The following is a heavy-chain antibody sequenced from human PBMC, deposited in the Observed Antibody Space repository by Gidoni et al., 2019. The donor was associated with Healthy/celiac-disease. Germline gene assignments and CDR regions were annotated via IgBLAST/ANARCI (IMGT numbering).Heavy chain of an antibody. CDR1: GYSISSGYY. J-gene: IGHJ4*02. CDR2: IYHRGST. D-gene: IGHD6-13*01. Sequence: QVQLQESGPGLVKPSETLSLTCAVSGYSISSGYYWGWIRQPPGKGLEWIGSIYHRGSTYYNPSLKSRVTISVDTSKNQFSLKLSSVTAADTAVYYCARAGYSSSWYAYWGQGTLVTVSS. CDR3: ARAGYSSSWYAY. V-gene: IGHV4-38-2*01.